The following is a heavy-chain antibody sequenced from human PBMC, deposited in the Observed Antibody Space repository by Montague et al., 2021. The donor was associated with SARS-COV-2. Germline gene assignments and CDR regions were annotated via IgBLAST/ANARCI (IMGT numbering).Heavy chain of an antibody. Sequence: SETLSLTCTVSGGSISSSSYYWGWIRQPPGKGLEWIGIIYYSGSTYYNPSLKSRVTISVDTSKNQFSLKLSSVTAADTAVYYCARFPTSYYYDSKAEPATPDDFDIWGQGTLVTVSS. CDR1: GGSISSSSYY. D-gene: IGHD3-22*01. J-gene: IGHJ3*02. V-gene: IGHV4-39*01. CDR3: ARFPTSYYYDSKAEPATPDDFDI. CDR2: IYYSGST.